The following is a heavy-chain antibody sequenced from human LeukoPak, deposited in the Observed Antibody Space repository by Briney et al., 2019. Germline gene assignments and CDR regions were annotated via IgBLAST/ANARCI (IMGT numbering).Heavy chain of an antibody. V-gene: IGHV4-34*01. CDR3: ARAEPGYSYGQYFDY. Sequence: SETPSLTCAVYGGSFSGYYWSWIRQPPGKGLEWIGEINHSGSTNYNPSLKSRVTISVDTSKNQFSLKLSSVTAADTAVYYCARAEPGYSYGQYFDYWGQGTLVTVSS. D-gene: IGHD5-18*01. J-gene: IGHJ4*02. CDR2: INHSGST. CDR1: GGSFSGYY.